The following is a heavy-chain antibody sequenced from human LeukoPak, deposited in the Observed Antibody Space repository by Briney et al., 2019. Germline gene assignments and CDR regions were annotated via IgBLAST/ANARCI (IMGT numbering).Heavy chain of an antibody. CDR1: GYSFTTYW. D-gene: IGHD3-10*01. J-gene: IGHJ5*02. V-gene: IGHV5-51*01. CDR3: ARHRGATLSGVWFDP. Sequence: GESLKISFKTSGYSFTTYWIGWVRQMPGKGLEWMGIIYPGNSDSRYSPSFQGQVTISADKSISTAYLQWSSLKASDTAMYYCARHRGATLSGVWFDPWGQGTLVTVCS. CDR2: IYPGNSDS.